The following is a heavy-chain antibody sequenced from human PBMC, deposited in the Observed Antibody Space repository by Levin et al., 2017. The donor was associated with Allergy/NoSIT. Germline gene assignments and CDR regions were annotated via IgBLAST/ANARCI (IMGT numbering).Heavy chain of an antibody. CDR2: VSWNSGTI. D-gene: IGHD3-3*01. Sequence: PGGSLRLSCAVSGFAFEDFAMHWVRQAPGKGLEWVSGVSWNSGTIAYADSVKGRFTISRDNAKKSLYLQMDSLRTEDTAFYYGVDGRYYDFGSGYFRFWSQGSLVTVSS. CDR3: VDGRYYDFGSGYFRF. J-gene: IGHJ4*02. V-gene: IGHV3-9*01. CDR1: GFAFEDFA.